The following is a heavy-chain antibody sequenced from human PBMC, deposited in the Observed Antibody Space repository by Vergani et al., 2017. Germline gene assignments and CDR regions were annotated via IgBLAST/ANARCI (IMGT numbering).Heavy chain of an antibody. D-gene: IGHD3-10*02. CDR3: AKAAGMGITVSATIDS. CDR2: ISGSGGST. V-gene: IGHV3-23*01. J-gene: IGHJ4*02. Sequence: EVQLLESGGGLVQPGGSLRLSCAASGFTFSSYAMSWVRQAPGKGLEWVSAISGSGGSTYYADSVKGRFTISRDNSKNTLFLQLSSLKAEDTSVYYCAKAAGMGITVSATIDSWGQGTLVLVSS. CDR1: GFTFSSYA.